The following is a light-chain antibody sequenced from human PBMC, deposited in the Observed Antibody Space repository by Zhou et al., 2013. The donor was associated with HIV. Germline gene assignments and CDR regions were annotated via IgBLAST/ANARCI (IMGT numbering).Light chain of an antibody. Sequence: DIQMTQSPFSLSASEGDRVIITCRASQGISNYVAWYQQKPGELPNLLIYAASTLQSGVPSRFSGSGSGTDFTLTISSLQPEDVATYYCQKYDSAPPWTFGQGTKVEIK. J-gene: IGKJ1*01. V-gene: IGKV1-27*01. CDR2: AAS. CDR1: QGISNY. CDR3: QKYDSAPPWT.